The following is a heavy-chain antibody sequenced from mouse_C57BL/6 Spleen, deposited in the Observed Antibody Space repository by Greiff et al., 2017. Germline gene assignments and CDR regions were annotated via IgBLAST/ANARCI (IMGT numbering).Heavy chain of an antibody. D-gene: IGHD2-1*01. CDR1: GYTFTSYT. V-gene: IGHV1-4*01. J-gene: IGHJ4*01. Sequence: QVQLQQSGAELARPGASVKMSCKASGYTFTSYTMHWVKQRPGQGLEWIGYINPSSGYTKYNQKFKDKATLTADKSSSTAYMQLSSLTSEDSAVYYCARERGNYDYYAMDYWGQGTSVTVSS. CDR2: INPSSGYT. CDR3: ARERGNYDYYAMDY.